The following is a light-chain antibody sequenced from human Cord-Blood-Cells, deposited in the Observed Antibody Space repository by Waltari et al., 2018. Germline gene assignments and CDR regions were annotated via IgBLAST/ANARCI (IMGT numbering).Light chain of an antibody. CDR2: QDS. J-gene: IGLJ7*01. Sequence: SYELTQPPSVSVSPGQTASITCSGDKLGAKYACWYPQKPGQSPVLVIYQDSKRPSGIPERFSGSNSGNTATLTISGTQAMDEADYYCQAWDSSTPAVFGGGTQLTVL. CDR3: QAWDSSTPAV. CDR1: KLGAKY. V-gene: IGLV3-1*01.